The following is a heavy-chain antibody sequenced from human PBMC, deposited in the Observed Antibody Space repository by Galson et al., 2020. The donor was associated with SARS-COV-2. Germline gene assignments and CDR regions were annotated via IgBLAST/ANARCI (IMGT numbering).Heavy chain of an antibody. J-gene: IGHJ6*02. CDR1: GFTFSSYA. CDR2: ISYDGSNK. D-gene: IGHD3-9*01. V-gene: IGHV3-30-3*01. CDR3: ARDQEYYDILTGYSKAGYYYYYYGMDV. Sequence: GESLKISCAASGFTFSSYAMHWVRQAPGQGLEWVAAISYDGSNKYYADSVKGRFTISRDNSKNTLYLQMNSLRAEDTAGYYCARDQEYYDILTGYSKAGYYYYYYGMDVWGQGTTVTVSS.